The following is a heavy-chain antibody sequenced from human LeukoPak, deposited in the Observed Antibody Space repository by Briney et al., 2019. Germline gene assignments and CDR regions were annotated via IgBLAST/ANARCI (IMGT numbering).Heavy chain of an antibody. CDR1: GYSFISNH. CDR3: AREAGVKGLDV. Sequence: ASVKVSCKASGYSFISNHIYWVRQAPGQGLELMGWIMPDISESRSAQNFQGRVTMTWDTSMTSAYMELSSLTSDDTAVYFCAREAGVKGLDVWSQGTMVTVSS. J-gene: IGHJ3*01. V-gene: IGHV1-2*02. CDR2: IMPDISES.